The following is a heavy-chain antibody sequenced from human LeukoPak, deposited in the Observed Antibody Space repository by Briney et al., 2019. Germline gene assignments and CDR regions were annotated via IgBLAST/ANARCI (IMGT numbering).Heavy chain of an antibody. Sequence: GGSLRLSCAASGFGFSSYGMHWVRQAPGKGLEWVALIWYDGTDKYYADSVKGRFVISRDNSENTLYLQMSSLRADDTAVYYCARTEYCTNTICYTFDNWGQGTLVTVSS. CDR1: GFGFSSYG. J-gene: IGHJ4*02. D-gene: IGHD2-2*01. V-gene: IGHV3-33*01. CDR3: ARTEYCTNTICYTFDN. CDR2: IWYDGTDK.